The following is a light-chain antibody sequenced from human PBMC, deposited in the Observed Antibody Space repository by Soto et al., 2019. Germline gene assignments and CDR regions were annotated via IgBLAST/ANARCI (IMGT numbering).Light chain of an antibody. CDR2: EVT. Sequence: QSVLTQPPSASGSPGQSVTISCTGTSSDVGGYNYVSWYQQHPGKAPKLMIYEVTKRPSGVPDRFSGSKSGNTASLTVSGLQAEDEADYYCSSHAGITNVVFGGGTKLTVL. V-gene: IGLV2-8*01. J-gene: IGLJ3*02. CDR1: SSDVGGYNY. CDR3: SSHAGITNVV.